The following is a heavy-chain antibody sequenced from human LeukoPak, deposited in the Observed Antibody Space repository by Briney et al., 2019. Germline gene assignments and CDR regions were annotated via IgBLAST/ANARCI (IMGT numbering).Heavy chain of an antibody. CDR2: IKQDGSEK. D-gene: IGHD3-10*02. CDR3: AELGITMIGGV. J-gene: IGHJ6*04. CDR1: GFTFSSYW. V-gene: IGHV3-7*01. Sequence: GGSLRLSCAASGFTFSSYWMSWVRQAPGKGLEWVANIKQDGSEKHYVDSVKGRFTISRDNAKNSLYLQMNSLRAEDTAVYYCAELGITMIGGVWGKGTTVTISS.